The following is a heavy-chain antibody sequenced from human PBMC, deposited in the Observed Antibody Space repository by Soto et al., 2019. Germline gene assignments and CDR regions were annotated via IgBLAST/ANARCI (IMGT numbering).Heavy chain of an antibody. V-gene: IGHV3-33*01. D-gene: IGHD6-13*01. J-gene: IGHJ4*02. CDR3: VRSNRYSSPSGWGGGFDY. Sequence: QVQLVESGGGVVQPGGSLRLSCATSGFTFSDSGMHWVRQAPGKGLEWVAVIWSDGSDKSYADSVEGRFTISRDNSKNTLYLQKNSLRAEVTGGYYCVRSNRYSSPSGWGGGFDYWGQGTLVTVSS. CDR2: IWSDGSDK. CDR1: GFTFSDSG.